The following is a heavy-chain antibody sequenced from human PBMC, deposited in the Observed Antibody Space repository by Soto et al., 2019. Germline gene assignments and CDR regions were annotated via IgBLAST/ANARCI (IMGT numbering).Heavy chain of an antibody. CDR1: GFTFSSYA. V-gene: IGHV3-23*01. J-gene: IGHJ6*02. Sequence: GGSLRLSWAASGFTFSSYAMSWVRQAPGKGLEWVSAISGSGGSTYYADSVKGRFTISRDNSKNTLYLQMNSLRAEDTAVYYCASYYGSGTLYGMDVWGQGTTVTVSS. CDR2: ISGSGGST. D-gene: IGHD3-10*01. CDR3: ASYYGSGTLYGMDV.